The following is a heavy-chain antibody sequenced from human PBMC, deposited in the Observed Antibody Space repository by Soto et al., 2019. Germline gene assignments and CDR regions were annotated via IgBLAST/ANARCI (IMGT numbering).Heavy chain of an antibody. D-gene: IGHD6-6*01. V-gene: IGHV1-69*06. J-gene: IGHJ4*02. CDR1: GGTFSSYA. Sequence: QVQLVQSGAEVKKPGSSVKVSCKASGGTFSSYAISWVRQAPGQGLEWMGGIIPIFGTANYAQKVQGRVTITADKATSTAYMGRSSLRSRDTAVYYCARVYSGSPSPPLWGQGTLVTVSS. CDR3: ARVYSGSPSPPL. CDR2: IIPIFGTA.